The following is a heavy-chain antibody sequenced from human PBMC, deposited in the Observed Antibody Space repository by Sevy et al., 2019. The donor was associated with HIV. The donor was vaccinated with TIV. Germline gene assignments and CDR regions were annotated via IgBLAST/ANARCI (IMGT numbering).Heavy chain of an antibody. D-gene: IGHD1-1*01. CDR3: AKDSAFTGTFPLDY. V-gene: IGHV3-43D*04. Sequence: GGSLRLSCAASGFTFDDYPMHWVRQAPGKRLEWVSLITWDGDSTFYADSVKGRFTISRDNSKNSLYLQMNSLRPEDTALYYCAKDSAFTGTFPLDYWGQGTLVTVS. CDR2: ITWDGDST. J-gene: IGHJ4*02. CDR1: GFTFDDYP.